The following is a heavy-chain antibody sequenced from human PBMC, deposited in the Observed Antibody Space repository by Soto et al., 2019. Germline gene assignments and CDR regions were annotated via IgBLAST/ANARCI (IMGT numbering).Heavy chain of an antibody. D-gene: IGHD6-25*01. J-gene: IGHJ4*02. Sequence: PSETLSLTCTVSGGSISSGGYYWSWIRQHPGKGLELIGYIYYSGSTYYNPSIKSRVTISVDTSKNQFSLKLSSVTAADTAVYYCARDRSSAAAGLFNXWGQGTLVTVSX. CDR1: GGSISSGGYY. CDR2: IYYSGST. CDR3: ARDRSSAAAGLFNX. V-gene: IGHV4-31*03.